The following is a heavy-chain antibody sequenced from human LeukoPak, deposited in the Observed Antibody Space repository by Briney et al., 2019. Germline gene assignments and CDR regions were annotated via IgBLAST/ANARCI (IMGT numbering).Heavy chain of an antibody. D-gene: IGHD6-19*01. J-gene: IGHJ6*02. Sequence: GGSLRLSCSASGFTFSTFAMHWVRQAPGKGPEYVSGITSNGGKTYYADSLKGRFTISRDNSKNTLYLQMNSLRAEDTAVYYCARDRDSSGWYYYYYGMDVWGQGTTVTVSS. CDR1: GFTFSTFA. V-gene: IGHV3-64*04. CDR2: ITSNGGKT. CDR3: ARDRDSSGWYYYYYGMDV.